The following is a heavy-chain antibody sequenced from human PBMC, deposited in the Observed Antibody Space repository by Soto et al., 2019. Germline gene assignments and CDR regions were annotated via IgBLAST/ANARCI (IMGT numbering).Heavy chain of an antibody. CDR1: GGSIRSSH. V-gene: IGHV4-59*13. D-gene: IGHD3-3*01. CDR2: ISYSGTT. J-gene: IGHJ4*02. CDR3: ARGEWFGRWVY. Sequence: SETLSLTCTVSGGSIRSSHWNWIRQSPGTGLEWIGHISYSGTTNYNPSLKSRVTISVDTSKNQFSLKLTSLTAADTAVYYCARGEWFGRWVYWGRGTLVTVSS.